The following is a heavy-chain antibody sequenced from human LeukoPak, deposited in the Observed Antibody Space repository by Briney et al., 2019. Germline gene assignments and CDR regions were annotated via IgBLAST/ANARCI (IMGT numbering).Heavy chain of an antibody. CDR1: GFTFSSYE. V-gene: IGHV3-48*03. CDR3: AKVLQEAVGPGDY. CDR2: ITGSGSTI. D-gene: IGHD6-19*01. Sequence: PGGSLRLSCAASGFTFSSYEMNWVRQAPGKGLEWVSYITGSGSTIYYADSVKGRFTISRDNAKNSLYLQMSSLRAEDTAVYYCAKVLQEAVGPGDYWGQGTLVTVSS. J-gene: IGHJ4*02.